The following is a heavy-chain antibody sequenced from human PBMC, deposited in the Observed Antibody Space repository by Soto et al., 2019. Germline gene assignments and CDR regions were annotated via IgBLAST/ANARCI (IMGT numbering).Heavy chain of an antibody. CDR2: ISDSGGSV. J-gene: IGHJ4*02. Sequence: EVQLLESGGGLVQPGGSLRLSCAASGFTFSSYAMTWVRQAPGKGLEWVSLISDSGGSVYYADSVKGRFTISRDNSKNTVYLQVNSLRDEDTAVYYCARESTGYCYTGNCFSPNYWGQGTLVTVSS. CDR3: ARESTGYCYTGNCFSPNY. CDR1: GFTFSSYA. D-gene: IGHD2-21*01. V-gene: IGHV3-23*01.